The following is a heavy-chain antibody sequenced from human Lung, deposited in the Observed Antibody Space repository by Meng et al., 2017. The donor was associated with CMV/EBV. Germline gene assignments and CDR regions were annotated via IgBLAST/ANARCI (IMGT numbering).Heavy chain of an antibody. J-gene: IGHJ4*02. V-gene: IGHV7-4-1*01. CDR2: ININTGHP. Sequence: GVMNPWYSVEVVCQAAGYTFTSSSMNGVRHAPGKVLEWMGWININTGHPTYAQGFTGRFVFSLDTSVSTAYLQIDSLKADDTAVYYCARGNGWRFDYWGQGTLVTVSS. CDR3: ARGNGWRFDY. D-gene: IGHD6-19*01. CDR1: GYTFTSSS.